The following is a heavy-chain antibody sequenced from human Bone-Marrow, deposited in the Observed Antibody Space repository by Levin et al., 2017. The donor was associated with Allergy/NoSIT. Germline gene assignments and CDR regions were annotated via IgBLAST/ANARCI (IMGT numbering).Heavy chain of an antibody. Sequence: SVKVSCKASGGTFSSYAISWVRQAPGQGLEWMGGIIPVFGTANYAHKFQDRLTISADKSTSTAYMELSSLRSEDTAVYYCARDAGTMADYFYYGMDVWGQGPTVTVSS. D-gene: IGHD4/OR15-4a*01. CDR2: IIPVFGTA. CDR1: GGTFSSYA. CDR3: ARDAGTMADYFYYGMDV. V-gene: IGHV1-69*06. J-gene: IGHJ6*02.